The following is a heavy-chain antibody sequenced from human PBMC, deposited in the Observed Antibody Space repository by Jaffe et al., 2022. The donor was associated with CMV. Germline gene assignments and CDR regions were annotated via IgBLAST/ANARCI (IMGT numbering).Heavy chain of an antibody. CDR3: AKKSHHYYGMDV. V-gene: IGHV3-9*01. Sequence: EVQLVESGGGLVQPGRSLRLSCAASGFTFDDYAMHWVRQAPGKGLEWVSGISWNSGSIGYADSVKGRFTISRDNAKNSLYLQMNSLRAEDTALYYCAKKSHHYYGMDVWGQGTTVTVSS. J-gene: IGHJ6*02. CDR1: GFTFDDYA. CDR2: ISWNSGSI.